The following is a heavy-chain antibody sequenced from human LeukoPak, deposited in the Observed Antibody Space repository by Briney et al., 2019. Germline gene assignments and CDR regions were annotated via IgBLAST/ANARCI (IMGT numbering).Heavy chain of an antibody. CDR1: GYTFTSYA. CDR2: INMYNGNT. D-gene: IGHD3-16*02. CDR3: ARVVGNYVWGSYRPEGCFDS. J-gene: IGHJ4*02. V-gene: IGHV1-18*01. Sequence: ASVKVSCKSSGYTFTSYAISWVRQAPGQGPEWMGWINMYNGNTNYAQKLQGRVTMTTDTSTSTAYMELRSLRSDDTAVYYCARVVGNYVWGSYRPEGCFDSWGQGTLVTVSS.